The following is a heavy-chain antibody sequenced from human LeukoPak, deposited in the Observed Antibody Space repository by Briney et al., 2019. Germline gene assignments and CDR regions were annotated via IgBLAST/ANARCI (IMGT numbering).Heavy chain of an antibody. CDR1: GGSINSYY. D-gene: IGHD6-13*01. Sequence: PSETLSLTCTVSGGSINSYYWSWIRQPPGKGLEWIGYIYYSGSTNYNPSLKSRVTISVDTSKNRFSLKLSSVTAEDTAVYYCASVYSSSQDYWGQGTLVTVSS. J-gene: IGHJ4*02. V-gene: IGHV4-59*01. CDR3: ASVYSSSQDY. CDR2: IYYSGST.